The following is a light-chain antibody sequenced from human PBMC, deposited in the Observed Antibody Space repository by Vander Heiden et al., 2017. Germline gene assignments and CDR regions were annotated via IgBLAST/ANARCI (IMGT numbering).Light chain of an antibody. Sequence: QSVLTQPHSAPGTPGQRVTMSCSGSSSHVGRKPVHWYQQPPGTPPKLLIHTTNQRPSGVPDRFSGSKSGTSASLAISGLQSEDEAEYYCATWDDSLNGPVFGGGTKVTVL. CDR2: TTN. CDR1: SSHVGRKP. J-gene: IGLJ2*01. V-gene: IGLV1-44*01. CDR3: ATWDDSLNGPV.